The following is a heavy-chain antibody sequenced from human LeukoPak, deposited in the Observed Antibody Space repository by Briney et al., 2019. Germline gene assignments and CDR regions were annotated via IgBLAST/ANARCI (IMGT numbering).Heavy chain of an antibody. CDR1: GGSISSGGYS. J-gene: IGHJ2*01. Sequence: PSQTLSLTCAVSGGSISSGGYSWSWIRQPPGKGLEWIGYIYHSGSTYYNPSLKSRVTISVDRSKNQFSLKLSSVTAADTAVYYCARDQVPVYCGGDCYNWYFDLWGRGTLVTVSS. V-gene: IGHV4-30-2*01. CDR3: ARDQVPVYCGGDCYNWYFDL. D-gene: IGHD2-21*02. CDR2: IYHSGST.